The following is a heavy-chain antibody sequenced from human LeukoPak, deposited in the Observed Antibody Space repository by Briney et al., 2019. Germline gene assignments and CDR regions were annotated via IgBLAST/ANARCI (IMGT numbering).Heavy chain of an antibody. D-gene: IGHD3-3*01. CDR3: VRESASYLDH. CDR2: ISAYRGET. CDR1: GYTFTSYG. J-gene: IGHJ4*02. Sequence: ASVKVPCKASGYTFTSYGICWVRQAPGQGLEWMGWISAYRGETYYAQNFQGRLTMTTDTSTNTAYMELRTLRFDDTAVYYCVRESASYLDHWGLGTLVTVSS. V-gene: IGHV1-18*01.